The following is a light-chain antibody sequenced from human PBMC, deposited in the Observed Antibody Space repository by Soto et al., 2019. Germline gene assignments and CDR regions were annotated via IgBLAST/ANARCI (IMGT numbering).Light chain of an antibody. J-gene: IGKJ4*01. CDR3: QQRSGWPLT. Sequence: EIVLTQSPATLSLSPGEGATLSCRASQSVGTYLAWYQQKPGQAPRLLIYDASKRATGIPARFSGGGSGTDFTLTISSLEAEDFAIYYCQQRSGWPLTFGGGTKAEIK. CDR1: QSVGTY. CDR2: DAS. V-gene: IGKV3-11*01.